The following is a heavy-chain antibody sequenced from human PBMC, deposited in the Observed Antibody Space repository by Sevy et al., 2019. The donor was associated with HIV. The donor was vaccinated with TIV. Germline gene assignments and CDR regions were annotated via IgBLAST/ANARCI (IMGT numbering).Heavy chain of an antibody. CDR1: GFTISRYG. D-gene: IGHD3-22*01. J-gene: IGHJ4*02. CDR3: AKDLLGDYYDSSGVLDY. Sequence: GGSLRLSCAASGFTISRYGMHWVRQAPGKGLEWVAVISYDGSDKFYADSVKGRFTISRDNSKNTVYLQMNSLGPEDAAVYYCAKDLLGDYYDSSGVLDYWGQGTLVTVSS. CDR2: ISYDGSDK. V-gene: IGHV3-30*18.